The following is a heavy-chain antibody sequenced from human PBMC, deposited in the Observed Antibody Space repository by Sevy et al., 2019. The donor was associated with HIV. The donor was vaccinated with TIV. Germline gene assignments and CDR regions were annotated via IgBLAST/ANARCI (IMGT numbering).Heavy chain of an antibody. CDR3: TRALATADTPEYYFDY. CDR1: GFTFGDYA. CDR2: IRRNSDEPYGGTT. J-gene: IGHJ4*02. Sequence: GGSLRLSCTSSGFTFGDYAMSWFRQAPGKGLEWVAFIRRNSDEPYGGTTEYAASVKGRFTISRDASKSIAYLQMNSLKTEDTAVYYCTRALATADTPEYYFDYWGQGILVTVSS. V-gene: IGHV3-49*03. D-gene: IGHD5-12*01.